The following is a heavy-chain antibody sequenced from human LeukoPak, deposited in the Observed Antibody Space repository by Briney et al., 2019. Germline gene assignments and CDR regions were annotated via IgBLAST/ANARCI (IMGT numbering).Heavy chain of an antibody. CDR1: GYTFISYD. CDR3: ARRAGAYSHPYDY. D-gene: IGHD4/OR15-4a*01. V-gene: IGHV1-18*01. J-gene: IGHJ4*02. Sequence: ASVTVSFKASGYTFISYDINWVRQAPGQGLEWMGWISAYNGNTNYAQKLQGRVTITTDTSTSTAYMELRSLRSDDTAVYYCARRAGAYSHPYDYWGQGTLVTVSS. CDR2: ISAYNGNT.